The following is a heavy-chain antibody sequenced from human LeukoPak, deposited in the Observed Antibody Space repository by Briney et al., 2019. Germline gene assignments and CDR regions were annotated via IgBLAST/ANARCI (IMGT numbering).Heavy chain of an antibody. CDR3: VRLTQWLDDAFDI. V-gene: IGHV3-48*04. CDR2: ISSSSRTI. J-gene: IGHJ3*02. CDR1: GFIFSSYS. D-gene: IGHD6-19*01. Sequence: GGSLRLSCATSGFIFSSYSMNWVRQAPGKGLEWVSYISSSSRTIYYADSAKGRFTISRDNANNSLYLHMNSLGADDTAIYYCVRLTQWLDDAFDIWGQGTMVTVSS.